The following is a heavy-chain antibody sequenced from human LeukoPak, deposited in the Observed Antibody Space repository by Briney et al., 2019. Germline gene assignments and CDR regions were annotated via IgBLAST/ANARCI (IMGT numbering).Heavy chain of an antibody. V-gene: IGHV4-39*01. CDR3: ARLVAPQMNFDY. D-gene: IGHD2-15*01. Sequence: SETLSLTCTVSGGPISSRSYYWGWIRQPPGKGLEWIGSIYYSGSTYYNPSLRSRVTISVVDTSKSQFSLKLSSVTAADTAVYYCARLVAPQMNFDYWGQGTLVTVSS. CDR1: GGPISSRSYY. CDR2: IYYSGST. J-gene: IGHJ4*02.